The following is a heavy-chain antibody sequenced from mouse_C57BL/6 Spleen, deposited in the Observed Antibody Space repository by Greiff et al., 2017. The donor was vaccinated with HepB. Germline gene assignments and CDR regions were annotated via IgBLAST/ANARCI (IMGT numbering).Heavy chain of an antibody. D-gene: IGHD2-3*01. J-gene: IGHJ2*01. Sequence: QVQLQQSGAELVRPGASVTLSCKASGYTFTDYEMHWVKQTPVHGLEWIGAIDPETGGTAYNQKFKGKAILTADKSSSTAYMELRSLTSEDSAVYYCTRGWLPTDYWGQGTTLTVSS. V-gene: IGHV1-15*01. CDR2: IDPETGGT. CDR3: TRGWLPTDY. CDR1: GYTFTDYE.